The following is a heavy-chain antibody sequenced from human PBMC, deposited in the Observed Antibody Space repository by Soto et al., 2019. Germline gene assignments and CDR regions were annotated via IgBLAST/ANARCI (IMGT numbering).Heavy chain of an antibody. Sequence: PGGSLRLSCAASVFTFSSYAMHWVRHPPGKGLEWVAVISYDGSNKYYADSVKGRFTIYRDNSKNTLYLQMNSLRAEDTAVYYCASESPPHMSPEHWGQGTLVTLSS. V-gene: IGHV3-30-3*01. CDR2: ISYDGSNK. D-gene: IGHD2-21*01. J-gene: IGHJ4*02. CDR3: ASESPPHMSPEH. CDR1: VFTFSSYA.